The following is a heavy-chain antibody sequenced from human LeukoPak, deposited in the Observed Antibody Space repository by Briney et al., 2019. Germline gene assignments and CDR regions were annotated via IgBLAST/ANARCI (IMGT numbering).Heavy chain of an antibody. Sequence: SVKVSCKASGYSFTNYGISWVRQAPGQGLEWMGWISAYNGNTNYAQELQGRVTMTTDTSTTTAYMELRSLRSDDTAVYYCARHGNYYGSGHYFDYWGQGTLVTVSS. D-gene: IGHD3-10*01. CDR2: ISAYNGNT. J-gene: IGHJ4*02. CDR3: ARHGNYYGSGHYFDY. CDR1: GYSFTNYG. V-gene: IGHV1-18*01.